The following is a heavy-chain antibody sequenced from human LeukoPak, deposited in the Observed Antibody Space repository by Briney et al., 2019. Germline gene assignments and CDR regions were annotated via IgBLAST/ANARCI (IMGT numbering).Heavy chain of an antibody. CDR3: SGTGSVG. CDR2: INEDGAEK. Sequence: PGGSLKLSCAASGFTFSGSAMHWVRQASGKGLEWVAYINEDGAEKNYVDSVKGRFTISRDNTNNFLYLQMNSLRADDTAVYYCSGTGSVGWGQGTLVTVSS. CDR1: GFTFSGSA. V-gene: IGHV3-7*02. D-gene: IGHD3/OR15-3a*01. J-gene: IGHJ4*02.